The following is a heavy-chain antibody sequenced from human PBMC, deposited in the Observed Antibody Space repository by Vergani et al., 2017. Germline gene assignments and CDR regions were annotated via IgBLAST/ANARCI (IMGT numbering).Heavy chain of an antibody. CDR3: AKDNVPGYYDSSGYCDY. D-gene: IGHD3-22*01. Sequence: QVRLVESGGGVVQPGRSLRLSCAASGFSFTSYGMHWVRQPPGKGLEWVAVIWYDGSNKYYADSVKGRFTISRDNSKNTMFLQMNNLRAEDTAVYYCAKDNVPGYYDSSGYCDYWGQGTLVTVSS. CDR2: IWYDGSNK. V-gene: IGHV3-33*06. CDR1: GFSFTSYG. J-gene: IGHJ4*02.